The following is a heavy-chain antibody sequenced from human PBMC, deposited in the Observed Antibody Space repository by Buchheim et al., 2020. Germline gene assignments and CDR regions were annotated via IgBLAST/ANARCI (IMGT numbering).Heavy chain of an antibody. CDR1: GGSITSSVW. CDR3: ARDRHDYGDYGMDV. D-gene: IGHD4-17*01. J-gene: IGHJ6*02. V-gene: IGHV4-4*02. Sequence: HVQLQESGPGQVKPSGTLSLTCAVSGGSITSSVWWSWVRQSPGKGLEWMGETHYSGTTNYNPSLKSRVTISVDESTNEFSMELSSVTAADTAIYYCARDRHDYGDYGMDVWGQGTT. CDR2: THYSGTT.